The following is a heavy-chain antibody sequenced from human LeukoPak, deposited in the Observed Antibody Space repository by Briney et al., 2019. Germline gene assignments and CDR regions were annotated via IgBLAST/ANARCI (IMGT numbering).Heavy chain of an antibody. V-gene: IGHV1-46*01. CDR1: GYTFTSYY. J-gene: IGHJ3*02. CDR2: INPSGGST. CDR3: ARATNDAFDI. Sequence: ASVKVSCKASGYTFTSYYMHWVRQAPGQGLEWMGIINPSGGSTSYAQKFQGRVTMTRDMSTGTVYMELSSLRSEDTAVYYCARATNDAFDIWGQGTMVTVSS.